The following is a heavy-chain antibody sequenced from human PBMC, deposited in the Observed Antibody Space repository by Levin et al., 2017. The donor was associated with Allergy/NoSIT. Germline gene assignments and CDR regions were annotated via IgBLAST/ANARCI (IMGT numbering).Heavy chain of an antibody. J-gene: IGHJ3*02. CDR3: ASGGYSYGTTAGAFDI. V-gene: IGHV4-59*01. D-gene: IGHD5-18*01. CDR2: IYYSGST. CDR1: GGSISSYY. Sequence: SETLSLTCTVSGGSISSYYWSWIRQPPGKGLEWIGYIYYSGSTNYNPSLKSRVTISVDTSKNQFSLKLSSVTAADTAVYYCASGGYSYGTTAGAFDIWGQGTMVTVSS.